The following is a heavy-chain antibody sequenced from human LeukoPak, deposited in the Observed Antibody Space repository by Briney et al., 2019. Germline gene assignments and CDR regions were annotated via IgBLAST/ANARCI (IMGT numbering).Heavy chain of an antibody. CDR2: IRGKANSYAT. J-gene: IGHJ3*02. Sequence: GGSLRLSCAASGFTFSGSAMHWVRQASGKGLEWVSRIRGKANSYATAYAASVKGRFTISRDDSKNTAYLQMNSLKTEDTAVYYCTRLTHTRAFDIWGQGTMVTVSS. D-gene: IGHD2-15*01. CDR3: TRLTHTRAFDI. V-gene: IGHV3-73*01. CDR1: GFTFSGSA.